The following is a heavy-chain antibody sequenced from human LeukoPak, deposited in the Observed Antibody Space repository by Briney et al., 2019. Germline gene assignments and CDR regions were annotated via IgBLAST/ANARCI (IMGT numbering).Heavy chain of an antibody. V-gene: IGHV1-8*01. J-gene: IGHJ4*02. D-gene: IGHD3-10*01. Sequence: GASVKVSCKVSGYTLTELSMHWVRQAPGQGLEWMGWMNPNSGNTGYAQKFQGRVTMTRNTSISTAYMELSSLRSEDTAVYYCARGVTYYYGKIPDYWGQGTLVTVSS. CDR1: GYTLTELS. CDR2: MNPNSGNT. CDR3: ARGVTYYYGKIPDY.